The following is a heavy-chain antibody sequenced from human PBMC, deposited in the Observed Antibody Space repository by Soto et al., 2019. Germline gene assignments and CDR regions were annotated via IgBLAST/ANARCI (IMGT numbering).Heavy chain of an antibody. CDR1: GGSFSGYI. D-gene: IGHD3-16*01. CDR3: ARHDGRY. J-gene: IGHJ4*02. V-gene: IGHV4-34*01. Sequence: SETLSLTCAVQGGSFSGYIWTWIRQPPGTGLEWIGEINHSGSTNYNPSLKSRVTISVDTSKNQFSLKLTSVTAADTAVYYCARHDGRYWGQGTQVTVSS. CDR2: INHSGST.